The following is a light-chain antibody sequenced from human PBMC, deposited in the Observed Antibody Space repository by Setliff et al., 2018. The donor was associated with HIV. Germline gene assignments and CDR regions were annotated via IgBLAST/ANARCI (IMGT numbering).Light chain of an antibody. CDR3: CSYGSNYV. Sequence: QSALTQPVSVSGSPGQSITISCTGNSSNVGKYDLVAWYRQHPGKAPELTIYEVSKRPAGVSKRFSGSKAGNAASLTISRLQAEDEADYYCCSYGSNYVFGTGTKGTV. J-gene: IGLJ1*01. CDR2: EVS. V-gene: IGLV2-23*02. CDR1: SSNVGKYDL.